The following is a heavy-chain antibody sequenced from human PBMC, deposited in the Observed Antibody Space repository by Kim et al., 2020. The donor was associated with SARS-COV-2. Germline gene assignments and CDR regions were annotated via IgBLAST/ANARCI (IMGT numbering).Heavy chain of an antibody. D-gene: IGHD6-6*01. J-gene: IGHJ5*02. CDR3: ARQQLVPHWFDP. Sequence: NYTPTPKSRLTLSGDTSKNQCSLKVSSVTAADTAVYYCARQQLVPHWFDPWGQGTLVTVSS. V-gene: IGHV4-59*08.